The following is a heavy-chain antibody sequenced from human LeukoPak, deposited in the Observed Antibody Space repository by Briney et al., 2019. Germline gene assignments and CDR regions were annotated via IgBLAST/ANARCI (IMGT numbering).Heavy chain of an antibody. CDR2: IIPIFGTA. CDR1: GGTFSSYA. CDR3: ATGGLYYDFWSGQGWFDP. J-gene: IGHJ5*02. V-gene: IGHV1-69*05. D-gene: IGHD3-3*01. Sequence: ASVKVSCKASGGTFSSYAISWVRQAPGQGLEWMGGIIPIFGTANYAQKFQGRVTITTYESTSTAYLELSSLRSEDTVVYYCATGGLYYDFWSGQGWFDPWGQGPLVTVSS.